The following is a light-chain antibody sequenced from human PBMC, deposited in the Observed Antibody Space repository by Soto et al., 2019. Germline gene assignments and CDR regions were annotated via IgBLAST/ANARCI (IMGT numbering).Light chain of an antibody. CDR3: QQRNTWPPIT. V-gene: IGKV3-11*01. Sequence: EIVLTQSPVTLSLSPGERATISCMASQSVRTYLAWYQVKPGQAPRLLIYDASRRASGVPARFSGSGSGTDFTLTISSLEPEDFALYYFQQRNTWPPITFGQGTRLEMK. J-gene: IGKJ5*01. CDR1: QSVRTY. CDR2: DAS.